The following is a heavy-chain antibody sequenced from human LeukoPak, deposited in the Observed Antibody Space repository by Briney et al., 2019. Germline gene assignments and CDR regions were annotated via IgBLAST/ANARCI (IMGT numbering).Heavy chain of an antibody. Sequence: GESLQISCKGSGYSFSSYWIGWVRQVPGKGLEWMGIIYVADSDARYSPAFQGQVTTSVDTSINTAYLQWSSLKASDTAVYYCARAGKSTGWFTYKANWFDPWGQGTLVTVSS. CDR2: IYVADSDA. J-gene: IGHJ5*02. CDR1: GYSFSSYW. CDR3: ARAGKSTGWFTYKANWFDP. V-gene: IGHV5-51*01. D-gene: IGHD2-8*02.